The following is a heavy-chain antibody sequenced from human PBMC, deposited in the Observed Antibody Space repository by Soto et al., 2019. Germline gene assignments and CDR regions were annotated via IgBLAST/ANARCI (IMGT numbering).Heavy chain of an antibody. J-gene: IGHJ3*01. D-gene: IGHD3-10*01. CDR1: GFSFSTYA. Sequence: GGSLRLSCTASGFSFSTYAMYWVRQAPGKGLEWVAIISYDGSNAQYADSVKGRFTVARDNSKNTLYLQMHSLTAEDTAVYYCARDGGGFGELLLNSYDAFDLWGQGKLVTVSS. V-gene: IGHV3-30*04. CDR2: ISYDGSNA. CDR3: ARDGGGFGELLLNSYDAFDL.